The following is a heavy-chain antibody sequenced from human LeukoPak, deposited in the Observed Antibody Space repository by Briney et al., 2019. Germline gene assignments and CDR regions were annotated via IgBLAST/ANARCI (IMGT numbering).Heavy chain of an antibody. CDR1: GFTFSGSA. J-gene: IGHJ5*02. D-gene: IGHD1-26*01. V-gene: IGHV3-73*01. Sequence: PGGSLRLSCAASGFTFSGSAIHWVRQSSGKGLEWVGQIDKKDKGYATATAYAASVKGRFTISRDDSINTAYLQMKSLKTEDTALYYCTRDSGTYNWFAPWGQGTLVTVSS. CDR2: IDKKDKGYATAT. CDR3: TRDSGTYNWFAP.